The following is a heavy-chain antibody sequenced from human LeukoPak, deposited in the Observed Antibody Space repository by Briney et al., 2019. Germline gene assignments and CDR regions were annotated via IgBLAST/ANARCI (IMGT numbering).Heavy chain of an antibody. V-gene: IGHV3-23*01. J-gene: IGHJ4*02. Sequence: PGGSLRLSCAASGFTFSRSAMTWVRQGTGRGLEFVASIIYSGGATYYADSVKGRFTISRDNSKNTLYLQMNSLRAEDTALYYCAKDGLYYDGSEHVYYFDSWGQGTLVTVSS. CDR1: GFTFSRSA. D-gene: IGHD3-22*01. CDR2: IIYSGGAT. CDR3: AKDGLYYDGSEHVYYFDS.